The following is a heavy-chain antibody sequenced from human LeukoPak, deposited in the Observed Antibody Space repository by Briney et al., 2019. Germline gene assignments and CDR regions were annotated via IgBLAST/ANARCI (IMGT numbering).Heavy chain of an antibody. CDR3: ARVGHDPYYYHSSGLIYFDY. V-gene: IGHV4-59*01. J-gene: IGHJ4*02. CDR1: GGSISSYY. CDR2: IYYSGST. D-gene: IGHD3-22*01. Sequence: PSETLSLTCTVSGGSISSYYWSWIRRPPGKGLEWIGYIYYSGSTNYNPSLKSRVTISVDTSKNQFSLKLSSVTAADTAVYYCARVGHDPYYYHSSGLIYFDYWGQGTLVTVSS.